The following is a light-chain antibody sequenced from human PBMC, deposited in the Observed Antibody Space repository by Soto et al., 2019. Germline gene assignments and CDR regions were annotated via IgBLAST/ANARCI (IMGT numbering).Light chain of an antibody. Sequence: DIKMTQPQSSRSASVETRATITGRASKTISSNLNWYQQKPGKALKLLIYAASSLQSGVPSRFIGSGFGTDFTLTISGLQPEDFATDYCQQSYSTPITFGQGHDWRLN. CDR2: AAS. CDR1: KTISSN. V-gene: IGKV1-39*01. CDR3: QQSYSTPIT. J-gene: IGKJ5*01.